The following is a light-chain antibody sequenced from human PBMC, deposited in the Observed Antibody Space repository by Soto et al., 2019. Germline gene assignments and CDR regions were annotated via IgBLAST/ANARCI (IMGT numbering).Light chain of an antibody. CDR3: QQYISYPYT. V-gene: IGKV1-5*01. Sequence: DIQMTQFPSTLSASVGDKVTITCRASQTTNTWLAWYQQKPGTAPKLLIYDASSLEGGVPSRFSASGSGTEFTLTLSSQQPDDLATYYCQQYISYPYTFGQGTEVEIK. J-gene: IGKJ2*01. CDR1: QTTNTW. CDR2: DAS.